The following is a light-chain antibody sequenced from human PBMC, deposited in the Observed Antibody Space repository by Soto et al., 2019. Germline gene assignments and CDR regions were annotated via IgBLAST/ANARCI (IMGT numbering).Light chain of an antibody. V-gene: IGKV3-15*01. J-gene: IGKJ2*01. CDR2: GAY. Sequence: EIVMTQSPANLSVSPGERATLSCRASQSVSSNLAWYQQKPGQGPRLLIYGAYTRATVIPARFSGIGSGTEFTLSISSLQSEDFAVYYCQQYNKWPPYTFGQGTKVEIK. CDR3: QQYNKWPPYT. CDR1: QSVSSN.